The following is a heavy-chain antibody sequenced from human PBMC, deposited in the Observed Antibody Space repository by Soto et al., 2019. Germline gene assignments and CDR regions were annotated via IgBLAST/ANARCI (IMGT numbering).Heavy chain of an antibody. CDR1: GGTFSSYT. J-gene: IGHJ2*01. Sequence: QVQLVQSGAEVKKPGSSVTVSCKASGGTFSSYTISWVRQAPGQGLEWMGGIIPIFGTANYAQKFQGRVTITADESPSTAYMELSILRSEDTAVYYCARGNHRWLQLWYFDLWGRGTLVTVSS. V-gene: IGHV1-69*12. CDR2: IIPIFGTA. CDR3: ARGNHRWLQLWYFDL. D-gene: IGHD5-12*01.